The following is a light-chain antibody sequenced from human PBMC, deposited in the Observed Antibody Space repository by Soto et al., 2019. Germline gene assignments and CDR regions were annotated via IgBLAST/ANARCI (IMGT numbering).Light chain of an antibody. Sequence: QSVLTQPPSVSGAPGQRVTISCTGSSSNIGAGYDVHWYQQLPGTAPKLLIYGNSNRPSGVPDRFSGSKSGTSASLATTGLQAEDEADYYCQSYDSSLSGFYVFGTGTKLIVL. V-gene: IGLV1-40*01. J-gene: IGLJ1*01. CDR3: QSYDSSLSGFYV. CDR2: GNS. CDR1: SSNIGAGYD.